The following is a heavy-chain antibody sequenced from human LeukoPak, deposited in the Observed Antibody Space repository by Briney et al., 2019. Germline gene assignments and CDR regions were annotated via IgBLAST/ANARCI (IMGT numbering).Heavy chain of an antibody. D-gene: IGHD4-17*01. CDR1: GFTFSAYA. CDR2: IRGGGGSA. V-gene: IGHV3-23*01. J-gene: IGHJ3*02. Sequence: GGSLRLSCTASGFTFSAYAMMWVRQAPGKGPEWVSAIRGGGGSAFYADSVKGRFTISRDNSKYTLFLQMNSLRAEDTAVYYCARDPNGDYIGAFDMWGPGTVVTVSS. CDR3: ARDPNGDYIGAFDM.